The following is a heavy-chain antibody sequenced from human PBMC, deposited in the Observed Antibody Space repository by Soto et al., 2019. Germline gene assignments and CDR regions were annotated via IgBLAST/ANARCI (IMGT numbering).Heavy chain of an antibody. CDR3: ARHGRYFVWLRPQAPEIDY. D-gene: IGHD3-9*01. J-gene: IGHJ4*02. Sequence: GESLKISCKGSGYSFTSYWISWVRQMPGKGLEWMGRIDPSDSYTNYSPSFQGHVTISADKSISTAYLQWSSLKASDTAMYYCARHGRYFVWLRPQAPEIDYWGQGTLVTVSS. CDR2: IDPSDSYT. V-gene: IGHV5-10-1*01. CDR1: GYSFTSYW.